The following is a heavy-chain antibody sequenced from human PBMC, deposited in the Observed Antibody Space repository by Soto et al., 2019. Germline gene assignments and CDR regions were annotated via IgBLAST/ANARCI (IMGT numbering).Heavy chain of an antibody. CDR3: ARDRSIDTAIIWYFDL. Sequence: QVQLVESGGGVVQPGRSLRLSCAASGFTFSSYAMHWVRQAPGKGLEWVAVISYDGSNKYYADSVKGRFTISRDNSKNTLYLQMNSMRDEDTAVYYCARDRSIDTAIIWYFDLWGRGTLVTVSS. V-gene: IGHV3-30-3*01. J-gene: IGHJ2*01. CDR2: ISYDGSNK. CDR1: GFTFSSYA. D-gene: IGHD5-18*01.